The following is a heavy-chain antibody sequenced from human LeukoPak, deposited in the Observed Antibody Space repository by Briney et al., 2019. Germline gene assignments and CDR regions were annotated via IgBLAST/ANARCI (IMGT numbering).Heavy chain of an antibody. CDR2: VNRDGSET. V-gene: IGHV3-7*03. J-gene: IGHJ6*02. CDR3: AKNNGMDV. Sequence: GGSLRLSCAASGFSLSSHWMTWVRQVPGRGPEWVANVNRDGSETYYLDSVKGRFTISKDNAKNSLYLQMNSLRAEDTALYHCAKNNGMDVWGQGTTVIVSS. CDR1: GFSLSSHW.